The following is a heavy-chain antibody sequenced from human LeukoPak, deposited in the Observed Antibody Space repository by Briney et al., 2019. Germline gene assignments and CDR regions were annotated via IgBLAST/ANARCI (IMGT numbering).Heavy chain of an antibody. J-gene: IGHJ4*02. V-gene: IGHV3-21*01. D-gene: IGHD3-9*01. CDR3: ARALTYYDILTGYYLDY. Sequence: GGSLRLSCAASGFTFSSYSMNWVRQAPGKGLEWVSSISSGSSYIYYADSVKGRFTISRDNAKNSLYLQMNSLRAEDTAVYYCARALTYYDILTGYYLDYWGQGTLVTVSS. CDR1: GFTFSSYS. CDR2: ISSGSSYI.